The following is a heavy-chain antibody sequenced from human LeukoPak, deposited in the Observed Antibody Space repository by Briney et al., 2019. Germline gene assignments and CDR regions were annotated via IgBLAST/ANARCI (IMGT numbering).Heavy chain of an antibody. CDR1: GGSISSSNW. CDR2: THHSGTT. D-gene: IGHD2-21*02. V-gene: IGHV4-4*02. J-gene: IGHJ5*02. Sequence: PSGTLSLTCAVSGGSISSSNWWSWARQPPGKGLEWIGETHHSGTTNYNPSLKSRVTISVDKSKNQFSLNLISVTAADTAVYYCARGGDTPFDPWGQGTLITVSS. CDR3: ARGGDTPFDP.